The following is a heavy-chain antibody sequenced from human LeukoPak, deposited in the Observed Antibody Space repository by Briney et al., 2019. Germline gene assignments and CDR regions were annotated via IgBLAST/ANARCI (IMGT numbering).Heavy chain of an antibody. CDR2: ISAYNGNT. J-gene: IGHJ6*03. V-gene: IGHV1-18*01. CDR3: ARDLKRFLEWLLPDYYYYYMDV. Sequence: ASVKVSCKXSGYTFTSYGISWVRQAPGQGLERMGWISAYNGNTNYAQKLQGRVTMTTDTSTSTAYMELRSLRSDDTAVYYCARDLKRFLEWLLPDYYYYYMDVWGKGTTVTVSS. CDR1: GYTFTSYG. D-gene: IGHD3-3*01.